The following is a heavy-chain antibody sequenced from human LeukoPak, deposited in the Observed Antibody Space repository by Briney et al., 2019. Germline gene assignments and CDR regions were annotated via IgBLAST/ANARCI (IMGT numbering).Heavy chain of an antibody. Sequence: SETLSLTCTVSGYYISTAYYWGWIRQPPGKGLEWIGSIYHSGITHYNPSLKSRVTISVDTSKNQFSLKLSSVTAADTAFYYGARQDSAYWVQGTLVAESS. D-gene: IGHD1-26*01. CDR1: GYYISTAYY. CDR3: ARQDSAY. CDR2: IYHSGIT. J-gene: IGHJ4*02. V-gene: IGHV4-38-2*02.